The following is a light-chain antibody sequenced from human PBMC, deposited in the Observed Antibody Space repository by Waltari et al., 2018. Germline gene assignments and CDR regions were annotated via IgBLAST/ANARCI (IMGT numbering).Light chain of an antibody. CDR3: LQDYIFPLT. CDR2: AAS. CDR1: EDIRND. J-gene: IGKJ4*01. Sequence: AIQMTQPPSPLSASVGDRVTITCRASEDIRNDLGWYQQKPGKAPRLLIFAASTLQSGVPSRFSGSGSGTDFTLTISSLQPEDFATYFCLQDYIFPLTFGGGTTVEI. V-gene: IGKV1-6*01.